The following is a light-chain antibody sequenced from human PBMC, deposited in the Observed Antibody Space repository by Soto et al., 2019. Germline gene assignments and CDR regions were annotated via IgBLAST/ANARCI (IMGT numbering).Light chain of an antibody. V-gene: IGKV3D-20*02. CDR3: QQRSAWPTIT. J-gene: IGKJ5*01. CDR2: GAS. Sequence: EIVLTQSPGTPSLSPGERATLSCRASQSVSSSYLAWYQQKPCQAHRLLIYGASNRATGIPARFSGSGSGTDFTLTISTLEPEDFAVYYCQQRSAWPTITFGQGTQLEI. CDR1: QSVSSSY.